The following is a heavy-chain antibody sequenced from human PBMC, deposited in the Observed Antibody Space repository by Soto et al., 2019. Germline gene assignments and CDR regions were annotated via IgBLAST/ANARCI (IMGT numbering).Heavy chain of an antibody. J-gene: IGHJ4*02. CDR1: GFTFSSYA. V-gene: IGHV3-23*01. Sequence: GGSLRLSCAASGFTFSSYAMSWVRQAPGKGLEWVSGVSGSGGSTYYADSVKGRFTISRDNSKNTLDLQMNSLRAEDTAVYYCARKDPYYYGSGSYSGTIDYWGQGTLVTVSS. CDR3: ARKDPYYYGSGSYSGTIDY. D-gene: IGHD3-10*01. CDR2: VSGSGGST.